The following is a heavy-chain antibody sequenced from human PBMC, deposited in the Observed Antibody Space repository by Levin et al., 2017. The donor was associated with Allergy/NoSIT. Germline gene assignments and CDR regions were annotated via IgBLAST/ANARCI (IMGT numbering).Heavy chain of an antibody. J-gene: IGHJ5*02. V-gene: IGHV4-39*07. D-gene: IGHD5-18*01. CDR1: GGSISSSSYY. CDR2: IYYSGST. CDR3: ARLVWIQLWLNWFDP. Sequence: GSLRLSCTVSGGSISSSSYYWGWIRQPPGKGLEWIGSIYYSGSTYYNPSLKSRVTISVDTSKNQFSLKLSSVTAADTAVYYCARLVWIQLWLNWFDPWGQGTLVTVSS.